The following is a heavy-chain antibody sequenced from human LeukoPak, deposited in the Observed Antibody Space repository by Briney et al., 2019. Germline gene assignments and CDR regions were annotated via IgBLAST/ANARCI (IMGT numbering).Heavy chain of an antibody. V-gene: IGHV3-9*01. J-gene: IGHJ5*02. CDR2: ISWNSGSI. CDR1: GFTFHDYA. Sequence: GGSLRLSCAASGFTFHDYAMHWVRQAPGKGLEWVSGISWNSGSIGYADSMKGRFTISRDNAKNSLYLQMNSLRAEDTALYYCAKSTDSSSWYRSGFDPWGQGTLVTVSS. D-gene: IGHD6-13*01. CDR3: AKSTDSSSWYRSGFDP.